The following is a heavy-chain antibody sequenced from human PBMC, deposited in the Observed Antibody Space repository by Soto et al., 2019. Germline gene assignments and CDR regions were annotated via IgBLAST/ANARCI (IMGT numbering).Heavy chain of an antibody. J-gene: IGHJ2*01. V-gene: IGHV1-69*01. CDR3: AGSNCGGDCYSDWYFDH. CDR2: IIPIFGTA. D-gene: IGHD2-21*02. CDR1: GGTFSSYA. Sequence: QVQLVQSGAEVKKPGSSVKVSCKASGGTFSSYAISWVRQAPGQGLECMGGIIPIFGTANYAQKFQGRVTITADEPTSTAYMALSILRSEDKAVYYCAGSNCGGDCYSDWYFDHWGRGTLVTVSS.